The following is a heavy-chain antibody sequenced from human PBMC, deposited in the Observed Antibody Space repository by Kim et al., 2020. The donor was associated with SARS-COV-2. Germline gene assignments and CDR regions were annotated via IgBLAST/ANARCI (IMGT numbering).Heavy chain of an antibody. CDR1: GGSFSGYY. V-gene: IGHV4-34*01. D-gene: IGHD6-19*01. CDR2: INHSGST. J-gene: IGHJ4*02. CDR3: ARGGGIIAVAGLGY. Sequence: SETLSLTCAVYGGSFSGYYWSWIRQPPGKGLGWIGEINHSGSTNYNPSLKSRVTISVDTSKNQFSLKLSSVTAADTAVYYCARGGGIIAVAGLGYWGQGT.